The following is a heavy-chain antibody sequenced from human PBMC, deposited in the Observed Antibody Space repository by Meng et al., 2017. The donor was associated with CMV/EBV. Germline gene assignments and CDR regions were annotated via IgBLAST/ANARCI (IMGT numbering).Heavy chain of an antibody. CDR1: GGSISSGDYY. D-gene: IGHD2-21*02. CDR2: IYYSGST. Sequence: QVQLQGPGPGVLTPSPTLSLTCTVSGGSISSGDYYWSWIRQPPGKGLEWIGYIYYSGSTYYNPSLKSRVTISVDTSKNQFSLKLSSVTAADTAVYYCAREGDNPFDYWGQGTLVTVSS. CDR3: AREGDNPFDY. V-gene: IGHV4-30-4*08. J-gene: IGHJ4*02.